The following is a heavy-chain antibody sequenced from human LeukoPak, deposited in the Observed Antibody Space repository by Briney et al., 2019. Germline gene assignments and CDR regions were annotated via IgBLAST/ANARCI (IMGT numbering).Heavy chain of an antibody. CDR2: INTNTGNP. D-gene: IGHD6-19*01. CDR1: GYTFTSYA. CDR3: ARGPEAVETTFIDY. J-gene: IGHJ4*02. Sequence: ASVKVSCKASGYTFTSYAMNWVRQAPGQGLAWVGWINTNTGNPTYAQGFTGRFVFSLDTSVSTAYLQISSLKAEDTAVYYCARGPEAVETTFIDYWGQGTLVTVSS. V-gene: IGHV7-4-1*02.